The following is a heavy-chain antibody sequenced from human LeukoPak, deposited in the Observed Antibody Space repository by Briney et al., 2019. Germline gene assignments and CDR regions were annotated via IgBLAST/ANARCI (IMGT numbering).Heavy chain of an antibody. Sequence: SETLSLTCTVSGVSISSYYWSWIRQPPGKGLEWIGYIYYSGSTNYNPSLKSRVTISVDTSKNQFSLKLSSVTAADTAVYYCARVMTSVTMIVVAYFDYWGQGTLVTVSS. V-gene: IGHV4-59*01. CDR1: GVSISSYY. J-gene: IGHJ4*02. D-gene: IGHD3-22*01. CDR2: IYYSGST. CDR3: ARVMTSVTMIVVAYFDY.